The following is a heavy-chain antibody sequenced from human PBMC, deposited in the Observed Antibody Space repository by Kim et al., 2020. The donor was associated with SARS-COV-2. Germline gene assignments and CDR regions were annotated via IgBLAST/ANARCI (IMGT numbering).Heavy chain of an antibody. D-gene: IGHD5-12*01. J-gene: IGHJ5*02. V-gene: IGHV3-7*01. Sequence: YVDSVKGRFTITRDNAKNSLYLQRNSLRAEATAVYYCARLGIVAPNWFDPWGQGTLVTVSS. CDR3: ARLGIVAPNWFDP.